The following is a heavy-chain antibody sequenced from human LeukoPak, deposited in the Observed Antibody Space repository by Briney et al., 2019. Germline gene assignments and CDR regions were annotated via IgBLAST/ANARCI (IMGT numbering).Heavy chain of an antibody. CDR1: GFTFSSYW. CDR2: INSDGSST. D-gene: IGHD3-22*01. Sequence: GGSLRLSCAASGFTFSSYWMHWVRQAPGKGLVWVSRINSDGSSTSYADSVKGRFTISRDNAKNTLYLQMNSLRAEDTAVYYCARDRPYYYDSSGYYSGGPFDYWGQGTLVTVSS. J-gene: IGHJ4*02. CDR3: ARDRPYYYDSSGYYSGGPFDY. V-gene: IGHV3-74*01.